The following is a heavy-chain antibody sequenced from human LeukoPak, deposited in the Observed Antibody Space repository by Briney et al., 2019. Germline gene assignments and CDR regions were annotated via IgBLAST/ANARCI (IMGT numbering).Heavy chain of an antibody. CDR3: ASESGIAVGGKAIWFDP. Sequence: ASVKVSCKASGGTFSSYAISWVRQAPGQGLEWMGGIIPIFGTANYAQKFQGRVTITADESTSTAYMELSSLRSEDTAVYYCASESGIAVGGKAIWFDPWGQGTLVTVSS. J-gene: IGHJ5*02. D-gene: IGHD6-19*01. V-gene: IGHV1-69*13. CDR2: IIPIFGTA. CDR1: GGTFSSYA.